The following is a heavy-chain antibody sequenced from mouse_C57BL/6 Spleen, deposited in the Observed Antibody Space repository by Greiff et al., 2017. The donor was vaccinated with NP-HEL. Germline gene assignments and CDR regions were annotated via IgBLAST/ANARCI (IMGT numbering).Heavy chain of an antibody. CDR1: GYTFTTYP. Sequence: QVQLKESGAELVKPGASVKMSCKASGYTFTTYPIEWMKQNHGKSLEWIGNFHPYNDDTKYNEKFKGKATLTVEKSSSTVYLELSRLTSDDSAVYYCARRGRRDYDPWFAYWGQGTLVTVSA. CDR3: ARRGRRDYDPWFAY. D-gene: IGHD2-4*01. J-gene: IGHJ3*01. CDR2: FHPYNDDT. V-gene: IGHV1-47*01.